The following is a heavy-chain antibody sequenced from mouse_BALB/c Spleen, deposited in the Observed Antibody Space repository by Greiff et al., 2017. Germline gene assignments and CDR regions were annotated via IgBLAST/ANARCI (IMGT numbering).Heavy chain of an antibody. CDR3: ARDENSTTGFPYAMDY. Sequence: EVQRVVSGGGLVQPGGSLRLSCATSGFTFTDYYMSWVRQPPGKALEWLGFIRNKANGYTTEYSASVKGRFTISRDNSQSILYLQMNTLRAEDSATYYCARDENSTTGFPYAMDYWGQGTSVTVSS. CDR2: IRNKANGYTT. D-gene: IGHD2-12*01. CDR1: GFTFTDYY. J-gene: IGHJ4*01. V-gene: IGHV7-3*02.